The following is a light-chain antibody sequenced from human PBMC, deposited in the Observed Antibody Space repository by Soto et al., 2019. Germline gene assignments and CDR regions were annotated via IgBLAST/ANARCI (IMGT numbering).Light chain of an antibody. CDR1: QSITNN. V-gene: IGKV3-15*01. J-gene: IGKJ4*01. CDR3: QPYNNWPLT. CDR2: DTS. Sequence: EIVLTQSPGTLSLSPGERATLSCRASQSITNNYLAWYQQKPGRAHRLLIYDTSTRATGVPTRFSGSRSGAEFTLTINSLQSEDFAVYYCQPYNNWPLTFGGGTKVDIK.